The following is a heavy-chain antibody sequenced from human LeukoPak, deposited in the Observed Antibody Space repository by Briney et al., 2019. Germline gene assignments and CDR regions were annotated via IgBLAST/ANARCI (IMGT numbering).Heavy chain of an antibody. V-gene: IGHV4-59*01. CDR2: IYYSGST. Sequence: PSETLSLTCTVSGGSISSYYWSWIRQPPGKGLEWIGYIYYSGSTNYNPSLKSRVTISVDTSKNQFSLKLSSVTAADTAVYYCAREAGGSYYKVPLLDYWGQGTLVTVSS. CDR1: GGSISSYY. D-gene: IGHD3-10*01. CDR3: AREAGGSYYKVPLLDY. J-gene: IGHJ4*02.